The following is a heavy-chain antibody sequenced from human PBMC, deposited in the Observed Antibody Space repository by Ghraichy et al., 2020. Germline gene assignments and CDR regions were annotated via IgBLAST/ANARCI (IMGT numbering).Heavy chain of an antibody. CDR2: IFYDGST. CDR1: GNSFGDYY. Sequence: SETRSLTCTVSGNSFGDYYWSWIRQPPGKGLEWIGYIFYDGSTNYNPSLKSRVTISVDTSKSQFSLKVNSVTAADTAVYYCARGGRSDRNWRYYVDYWGQGTLVTVSS. J-gene: IGHJ4*02. D-gene: IGHD1-26*01. V-gene: IGHV4-59*01. CDR3: ARGGRSDRNWRYYVDY.